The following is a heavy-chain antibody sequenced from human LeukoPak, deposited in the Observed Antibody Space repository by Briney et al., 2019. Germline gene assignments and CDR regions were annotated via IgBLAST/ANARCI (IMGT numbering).Heavy chain of an antibody. CDR2: VSGSGGST. J-gene: IGHJ4*02. D-gene: IGHD4-23*01. V-gene: IGHV3-23*01. Sequence: GGSLRLSCAASGFTLSNYAMSWVRQTPGKGLEWVSAVSGSGGSTYYADSVKGRFTISRDNSKNTLFLQMNSLRAEDTAVYYCAKDLGSVVTPPSLDYWGQGTLVTVSS. CDR1: GFTLSNYA. CDR3: AKDLGSVVTPPSLDY.